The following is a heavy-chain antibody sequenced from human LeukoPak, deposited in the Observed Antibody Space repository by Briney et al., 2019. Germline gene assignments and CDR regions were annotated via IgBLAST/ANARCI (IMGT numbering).Heavy chain of an antibody. J-gene: IGHJ3*02. CDR1: KFTFRSYA. D-gene: IGHD2-8*01. Sequence: GGSLRLSCAASKFTFRSYAMTWVRQAPGPGLEWVSSIRGSDGRTFYADSVKGRFTISRDNAKNTLYLQMNSLRAEDTAVYYCEKDPNGDYIGAFDIWGQGIMVTVFS. CDR3: EKDPNGDYIGAFDI. V-gene: IGHV3-23*01. CDR2: IRGSDGRT.